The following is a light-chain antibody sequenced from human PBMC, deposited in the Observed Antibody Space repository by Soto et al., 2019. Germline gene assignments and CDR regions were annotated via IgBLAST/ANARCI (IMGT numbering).Light chain of an antibody. J-gene: IGLJ1*01. CDR1: SSDVGGYNS. Sequence: QSALTQPASVSGSPGQSITVSCTGTSSDVGGYNSVSWYQQHPGKTPKLMIFEVNNRPSGVSNRFSGSKSGNTASLPISGLQAEDEADYYCTSYTNTNTYVFGTGTTVTVL. CDR3: TSYTNTNTYV. CDR2: EVN. V-gene: IGLV2-14*01.